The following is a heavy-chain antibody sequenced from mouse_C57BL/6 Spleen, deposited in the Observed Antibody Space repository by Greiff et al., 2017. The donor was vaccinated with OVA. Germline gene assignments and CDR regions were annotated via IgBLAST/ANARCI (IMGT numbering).Heavy chain of an antibody. Sequence: DVQLVESGGGLVKPGGSLKLSCAASGFTFSSYTMSWVRQTPEKRLAWVATISGGGGNTYYPDSVKGRFTISRDNAKNTLYLQMSSLRSEDTALYYCARNRYYDGYYTPWLAYWGQGTLVTVSA. V-gene: IGHV5-9*01. D-gene: IGHD2-3*01. CDR3: ARNRYYDGYYTPWLAY. CDR1: GFTFSSYT. CDR2: ISGGGGNT. J-gene: IGHJ3*01.